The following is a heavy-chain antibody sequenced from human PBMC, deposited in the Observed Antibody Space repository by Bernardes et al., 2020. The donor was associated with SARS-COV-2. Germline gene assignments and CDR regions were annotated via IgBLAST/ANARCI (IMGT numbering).Heavy chain of an antibody. CDR3: ARQTTVTTDFDY. J-gene: IGHJ4*02. CDR1: GGSISSSTYY. CDR2: VYYSGST. D-gene: IGHD4-17*01. Sequence: SETLSLTCTVSGGSISSSTYYWGWIRQPPGKGLEWIGSVYYSGSTYYNPSLKSRVTISVDTSKKQFSLRLGSVTAADTAVYYCARQTTVTTDFDYWGQGTLVTVSS. V-gene: IGHV4-39*01.